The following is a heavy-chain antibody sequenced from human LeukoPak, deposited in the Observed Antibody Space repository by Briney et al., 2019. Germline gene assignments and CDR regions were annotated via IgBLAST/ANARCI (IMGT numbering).Heavy chain of an antibody. J-gene: IGHJ4*02. CDR2: ISSSSSTT. V-gene: IGHV3-48*02. D-gene: IGHD4-17*01. CDR3: ARDYGEYGEYFDY. Sequence: GGSLRLSCAASGFTFRSYSKSGLRQAPGKGLEWVSYISSSSSTTYYADSVKGRFTISRDNAKNSVFLQMNILRDEDTAVYYCARDYGEYGEYFDYWAQGTLVTVSS. CDR1: GFTFRSYS.